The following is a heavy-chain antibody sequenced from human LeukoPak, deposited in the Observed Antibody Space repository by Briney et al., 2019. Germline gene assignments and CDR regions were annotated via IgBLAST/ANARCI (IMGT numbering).Heavy chain of an antibody. D-gene: IGHD6-19*01. CDR2: IYPGDSDT. J-gene: IGHJ4*02. V-gene: IGHV5-51*01. CDR1: GYSFTSYW. Sequence: GESLKISCKGSGYSFTSYWIGWVRQMPGKGLEWMGIIYPGDSDTRYSPSFQGQVTISADKSISTAYLQWSSLKASDTAMYYCARHSPAVDGTREFDYWGQGTLVTVTS. CDR3: ARHSPAVDGTREFDY.